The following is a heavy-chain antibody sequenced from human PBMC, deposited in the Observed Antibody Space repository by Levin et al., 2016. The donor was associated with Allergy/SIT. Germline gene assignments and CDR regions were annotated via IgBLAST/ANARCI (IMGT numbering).Heavy chain of an antibody. CDR1: GFTFSSYA. V-gene: IGHV3-23*01. CDR2: ISGSGGNK. J-gene: IGHJ4*02. Sequence: GESLKISCAASGFTFSSYAMSWVRQAPGKGLEWVSAISGSGGNKYYADSVKGRFTISRDNSKNTLYLQMNSLRAEDTAVYYCAKVADSSAHRGDYWGQGTLVTVSS. CDR3: AKVADSSAHRGDY. D-gene: IGHD3-22*01.